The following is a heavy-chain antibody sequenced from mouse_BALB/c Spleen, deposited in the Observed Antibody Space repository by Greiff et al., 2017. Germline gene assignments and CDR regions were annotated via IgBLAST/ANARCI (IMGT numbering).Heavy chain of an antibody. J-gene: IGHJ3*01. CDR1: GFTFSSYA. CDR3: ARGDYGSSYTLFLAY. CDR2: ISSGGST. D-gene: IGHD1-1*01. Sequence: DVHLVESGGGLVKPGGSLKLSCAASGFTFSSYAMSWVRQTPEKRLEWVASISSGGSTYYPDSVKGRFTISRDNARNILYLQMSSLRSEDTAMYYCARGDYGSSYTLFLAYWGQGTLVTVSA. V-gene: IGHV5-6-5*01.